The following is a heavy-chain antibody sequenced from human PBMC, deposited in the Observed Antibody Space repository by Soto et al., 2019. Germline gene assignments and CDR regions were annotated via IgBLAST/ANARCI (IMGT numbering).Heavy chain of an antibody. CDR2: TYYRFRWFN. D-gene: IGHD2-8*01. Sequence: SQTLSLTCDISGDSVSTNTATWDWLRQSPSRSLEWLGRTYYRFRWFNDYAVSVKSRITITPDTLNIQYSLHLTSVIPDDTAVYYCVRLIGNSWLDSWGQGTLVTVSS. V-gene: IGHV6-1*01. J-gene: IGHJ5*01. CDR1: GDSVSTNTAT. CDR3: VRLIGNSWLDS.